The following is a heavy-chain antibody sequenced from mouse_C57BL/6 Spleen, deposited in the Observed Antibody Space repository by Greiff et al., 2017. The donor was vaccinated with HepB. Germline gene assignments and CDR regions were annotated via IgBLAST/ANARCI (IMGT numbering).Heavy chain of an antibody. V-gene: IGHV1-69*01. D-gene: IGHD2-2*01. CDR1: GYTFTSYW. J-gene: IGHJ2*01. CDR3: ALMVTTNFDY. CDR2: IDPSDSYT. Sequence: VQLQQPGAELVMPGASVKLSCKASGYTFTSYWMHWVKQRPGQGLEWIGEIDPSDSYTNYNQKFKGKSTLTVDKSSSTAYMQLSSLTSEDSAVYYCALMVTTNFDYWGQGTTLTVSS.